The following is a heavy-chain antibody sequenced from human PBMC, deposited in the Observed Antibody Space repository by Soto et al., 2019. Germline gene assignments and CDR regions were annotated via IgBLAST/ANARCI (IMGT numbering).Heavy chain of an antibody. CDR2: ISYDGSNK. J-gene: IGHJ4*02. Sequence: PGGSVRLSCAASEFPFSKHGMHWVRQAPGKGLEWVAVISYDGSNKYYGDSVKDRFTISRDNSKNTLYLHMNSLRPEDTAVYFCAKGPPLLLGDPVLDSSDQGTLFTVSS. CDR1: EFPFSKHG. V-gene: IGHV3-30*18. D-gene: IGHD3-16*01. CDR3: AKGPPLLLGDPVLDS.